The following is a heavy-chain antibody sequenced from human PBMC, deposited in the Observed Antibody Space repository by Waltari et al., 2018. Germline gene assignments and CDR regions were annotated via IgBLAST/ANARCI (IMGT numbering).Heavy chain of an antibody. D-gene: IGHD6-13*01. CDR3: ARVPIAALSYYYYYYMDV. CDR1: GYSISSGYY. CDR2: IYHSGTT. J-gene: IGHJ6*03. Sequence: QVQLQESGPGLVKPSETLSLTCTVSGYSISSGYYWGWIRQPPGKGLEWIGSIYHSGTTYYNPALKSRVTISVDTSKNQFSLKLSSVTAADTAVYYCARVPIAALSYYYYYYMDVWGKGTTVTVSS. V-gene: IGHV4-38-2*02.